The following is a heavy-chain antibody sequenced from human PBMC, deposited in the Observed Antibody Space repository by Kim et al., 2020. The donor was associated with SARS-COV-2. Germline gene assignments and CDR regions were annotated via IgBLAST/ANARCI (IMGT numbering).Heavy chain of an antibody. CDR2: T. V-gene: IGHV5-10-1*01. J-gene: IGHJ4*02. CDR3: ARLIAAADLDY. Sequence: TNYSPSFQGHVTISADKSISTAYLQWSSLKASDTAMYYCARLIAAADLDYWGQGTLVTVSS. D-gene: IGHD6-13*01.